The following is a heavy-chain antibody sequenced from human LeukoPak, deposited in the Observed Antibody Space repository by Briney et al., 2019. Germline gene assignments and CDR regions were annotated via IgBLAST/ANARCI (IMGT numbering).Heavy chain of an antibody. D-gene: IGHD3-22*01. CDR3: ARGGGIYYDSSGYPSWDY. Sequence: SQTLSLTCTVSGGPISSGDYYWSWIRQPPGKGLEWIGYIYYSGSTYYNPSLKSRVTISVDTSKNQFSLKLSSVTAADTAVYYCARGGGIYYDSSGYPSWDYWGQGTLVTVSS. J-gene: IGHJ4*02. V-gene: IGHV4-30-4*01. CDR2: IYYSGST. CDR1: GGPISSGDYY.